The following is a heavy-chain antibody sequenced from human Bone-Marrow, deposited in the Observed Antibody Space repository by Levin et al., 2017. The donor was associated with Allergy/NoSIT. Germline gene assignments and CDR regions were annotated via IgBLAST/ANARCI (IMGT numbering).Heavy chain of an antibody. Sequence: TGGSLRLSCAASGFTFSSYGMHWVRQAPGKGLEWVAVISYDGSNKYHADSVKGRFTISRDNAKNTLYLQMNSLRAEDTAVYYCATPAYRHYYYGMDVWGQGTTVTVSS. CDR2: ISYDGSNK. D-gene: IGHD1-1*01. CDR1: GFTFSSYG. V-gene: IGHV3-30*03. J-gene: IGHJ6*02. CDR3: ATPAYRHYYYGMDV.